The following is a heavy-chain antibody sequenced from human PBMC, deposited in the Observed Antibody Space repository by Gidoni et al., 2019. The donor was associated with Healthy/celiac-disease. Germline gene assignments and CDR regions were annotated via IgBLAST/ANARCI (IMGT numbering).Heavy chain of an antibody. CDR1: GYTFTSYA. V-gene: IGHV7-4-1*02. J-gene: IGHJ4*02. CDR3: ARRVEDYGDRNFDY. D-gene: IGHD4-17*01. Sequence: QVQLVQSGSELKKPGASVKVSCKASGYTFTSYAMTWVRQAPGQGIEWMGWINTNTGNTTYAQGFTGRYVFPLDTSVSTAYRQISSLKAEDTAVYYCARRVEDYGDRNFDYWGQGTLVTVSS. CDR2: INTNTGNT.